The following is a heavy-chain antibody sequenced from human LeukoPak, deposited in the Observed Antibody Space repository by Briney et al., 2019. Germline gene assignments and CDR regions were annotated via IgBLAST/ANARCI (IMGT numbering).Heavy chain of an antibody. CDR1: GGSISRSSYF. Sequence: KPSETLSLTCTVSGGSISRSSYFWGWIRQPPGKGLEWIVRVYDSGRPYYNPSLKSRVTISVDASKNRFSMKLSSVTAADTAVFYCARLPPTESSGWGRPFDYWGQGTLVTVSS. CDR3: ARLPPTESSGWGRPFDY. V-gene: IGHV4-39*01. J-gene: IGHJ4*02. D-gene: IGHD6-19*01. CDR2: VYDSGRP.